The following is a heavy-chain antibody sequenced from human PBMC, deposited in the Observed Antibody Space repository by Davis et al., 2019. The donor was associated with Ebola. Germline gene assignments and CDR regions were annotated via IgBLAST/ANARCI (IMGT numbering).Heavy chain of an antibody. V-gene: IGHV3-7*01. CDR3: ARDIRYNWNDYFAY. J-gene: IGHJ4*02. D-gene: IGHD1-20*01. CDR1: GFTFSSYW. CDR2: IKQDGSEK. Sequence: PGGSLRLSCAASGFTFSSYWMSWVRQAPGKGLEWVANIKQDGSEKYYVDSVKGRFTISRDNAKNTLYLQMNSLRAEDTAVYYCARDIRYNWNDYFAYWGQGTLVTVSS.